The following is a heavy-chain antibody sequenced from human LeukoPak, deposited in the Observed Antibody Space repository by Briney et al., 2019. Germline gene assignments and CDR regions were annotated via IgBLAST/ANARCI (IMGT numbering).Heavy chain of an antibody. J-gene: IGHJ4*02. Sequence: GASVKVSCKASGGTFSSYTINWVRQATGQGLEWMGWMNPNSGNTGYAQKFQGRVTMTRNTSISTAYMELSSLRSEDTAVYYCARALRLCSGGSCYIPLGYWGQGTLVTVSS. V-gene: IGHV1-8*02. D-gene: IGHD2-15*01. CDR2: MNPNSGNT. CDR1: GGTFSSYT. CDR3: ARALRLCSGGSCYIPLGY.